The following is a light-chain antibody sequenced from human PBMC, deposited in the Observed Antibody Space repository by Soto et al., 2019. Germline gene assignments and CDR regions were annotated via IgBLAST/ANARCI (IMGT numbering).Light chain of an antibody. Sequence: EIVLTQSPGTLSLSPGERATLSCRASQSISNYLAWYQHKPGQAPQLLISDASKRASGVPARFSGSGSGTDFTLTISSLEPEDFAVYYCQQRSQWPPLTFGGGTTVEIK. CDR3: QQRSQWPPLT. CDR1: QSISNY. J-gene: IGKJ4*01. CDR2: DAS. V-gene: IGKV3-11*01.